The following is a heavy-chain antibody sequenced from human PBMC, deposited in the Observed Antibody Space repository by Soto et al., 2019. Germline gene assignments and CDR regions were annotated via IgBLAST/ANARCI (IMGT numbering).Heavy chain of an antibody. CDR2: IAEGGST. Sequence: GGSLRLSCAASGFTFSNSGMAWVRQAPGKGLEWVSSIAEGGSTFYRDSVKGRFTISRDKSQNTLYLQMNSLRADDTAVYYCAKRVAYSSSSAYFEYWGQGTLVTVSS. CDR3: AKRVAYSSSSAYFEY. V-gene: IGHV3-23*01. J-gene: IGHJ4*02. CDR1: GFTFSNSG. D-gene: IGHD6-6*01.